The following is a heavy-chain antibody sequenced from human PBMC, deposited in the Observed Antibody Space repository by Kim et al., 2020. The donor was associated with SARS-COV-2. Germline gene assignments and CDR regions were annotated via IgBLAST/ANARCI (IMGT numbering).Heavy chain of an antibody. Sequence: KFQGRVTITRDTSARTAYMELSSLRSEDTAVYYCARDQHYDFWSGFFFSDWGQGTLVTVSS. D-gene: IGHD3-3*01. V-gene: IGHV1-3*01. J-gene: IGHJ4*02. CDR3: ARDQHYDFWSGFFFSD.